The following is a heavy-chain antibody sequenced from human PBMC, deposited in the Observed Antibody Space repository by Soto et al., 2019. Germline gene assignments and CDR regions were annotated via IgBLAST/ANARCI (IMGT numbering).Heavy chain of an antibody. V-gene: IGHV1-18*01. CDR2: ISAYNGNT. Sequence: ASVKVSCKASGYTFTSYGISWVRQAPGQGLEWTGWISAYNGNTNYAQKLQGRVTMTTDTSTSTAYMELRSLRSDDTAVYYCARARDFWSGYWSEYYFDYWGQGTLVTVSS. CDR3: ARARDFWSGYWSEYYFDY. CDR1: GYTFTSYG. J-gene: IGHJ4*02. D-gene: IGHD3-3*01.